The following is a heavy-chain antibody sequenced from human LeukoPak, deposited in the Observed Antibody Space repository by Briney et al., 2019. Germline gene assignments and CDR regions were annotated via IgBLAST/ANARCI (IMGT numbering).Heavy chain of an antibody. V-gene: IGHV4-38-2*02. D-gene: IGHD6-19*01. Sequence: PSETLSLTCTVSGYSISSNYHWGWIRQPPGKGLDWIGIVSHSGSTYYNPSLKSRVTILLDTSKNQFSLKLRSVTAADTALYYCARAVAGTDEIDYWGQGILVTVSS. CDR3: ARAVAGTDEIDY. J-gene: IGHJ4*02. CDR2: VSHSGST. CDR1: GYSISSNYH.